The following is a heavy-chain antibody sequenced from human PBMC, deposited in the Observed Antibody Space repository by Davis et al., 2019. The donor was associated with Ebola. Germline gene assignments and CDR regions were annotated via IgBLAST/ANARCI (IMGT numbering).Heavy chain of an antibody. D-gene: IGHD3-22*01. Sequence: SVKVSCKASAGTFRSYVISWVRQAPGQGLEWMGGIIPIFGTANYAQKFQGRVTITADESTSTAYMELSSLRSEDTAVYYCARLTYYYDSSGYYYEGWFDPWGQGTLVTVSS. J-gene: IGHJ5*02. V-gene: IGHV1-69*13. CDR3: ARLTYYYDSSGYYYEGWFDP. CDR1: AGTFRSYV. CDR2: IIPIFGTA.